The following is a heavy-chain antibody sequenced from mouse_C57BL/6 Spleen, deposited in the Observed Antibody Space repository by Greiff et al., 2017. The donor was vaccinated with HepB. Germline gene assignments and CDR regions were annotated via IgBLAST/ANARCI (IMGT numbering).Heavy chain of an antibody. V-gene: IGHV1-69*01. CDR3: ARGGSSYDYYAMDY. CDR1: GYTFTSYW. CDR2: IDPSDSHT. Sequence: QVQLQQPGAELVMPGASVKLSCKASGYTFTSYWMHWVKQRPGQGLEWIGEIDPSDSHTNYNQKFKGKSTLTVDKSSSTAYMQLSSLTSEDSAFYYCARGGSSYDYYAMDYWGQGTSVTGSS. D-gene: IGHD1-1*01. J-gene: IGHJ4*01.